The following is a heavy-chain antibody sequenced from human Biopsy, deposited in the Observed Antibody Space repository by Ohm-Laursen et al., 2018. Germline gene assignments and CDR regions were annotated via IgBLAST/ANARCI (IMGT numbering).Heavy chain of an antibody. CDR3: ARGDYFDSNGYFWFDP. D-gene: IGHD3-22*01. CDR2: IFNSANT. J-gene: IGHJ5*02. V-gene: IGHV4-31*01. Sequence: TLSLTCTVSGGSISSGGSYWSWIRHRPGKGLEWIGYIFNSANTYYNPSLKNLITISGDTSKNQFSLKLNSVTAADTAVYYCARGDYFDSNGYFWFDPWGQGTLVTVSS. CDR1: GGSISSGGSY.